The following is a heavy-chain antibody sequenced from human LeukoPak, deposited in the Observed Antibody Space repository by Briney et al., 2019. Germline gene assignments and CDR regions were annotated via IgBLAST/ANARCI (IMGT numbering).Heavy chain of an antibody. V-gene: IGHV3-11*01. Sequence: GRSLRLSCAASGLTFNDFSDYYLSWIRQAPGKGLEWISYISVSVSTISHADSVKGRFAISRDNAKKSLSLQMDSLRAEDTAVYYCAAGYGSGSYSVWGQGTLVTVSS. CDR3: AAGYGSGSYSV. CDR1: GLTFNDFSDYY. J-gene: IGHJ4*02. CDR2: ISVSVSTI. D-gene: IGHD3-10*01.